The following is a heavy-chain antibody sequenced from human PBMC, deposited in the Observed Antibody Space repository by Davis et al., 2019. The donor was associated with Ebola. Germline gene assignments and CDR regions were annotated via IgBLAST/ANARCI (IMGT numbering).Heavy chain of an antibody. V-gene: IGHV4-30-4*01. Sequence: MPSETLSLTCTVSGGSISSGGYYWSWIRQHPGKGLEWIGYIHDSGSTYYNPSLKSRVTMSVDTSNSQFSLKLRSVTAADTAVYYCARHQPPYYDILTGYTTKGYFDYWGQGTLVTVSS. CDR3: ARHQPPYYDILTGYTTKGYFDY. CDR2: IHDSGST. J-gene: IGHJ4*02. CDR1: GGSISSGGYY. D-gene: IGHD3-9*01.